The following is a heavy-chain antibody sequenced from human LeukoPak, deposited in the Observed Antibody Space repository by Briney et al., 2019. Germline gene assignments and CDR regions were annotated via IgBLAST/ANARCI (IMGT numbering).Heavy chain of an antibody. Sequence: LSGGSLRLSCAASGSTFSSSDMNWVRQAPGKGLEWVSYISGTSSTIYYRDSVKGRFTISRDNAKNSLYLQMNSLRAEDTAVYYCVKYGADVWGQGTTVTVSS. D-gene: IGHD2/OR15-2a*01. CDR3: VKYGADV. J-gene: IGHJ6*02. CDR2: ISGTSSTI. V-gene: IGHV3-48*01. CDR1: GSTFSSSD.